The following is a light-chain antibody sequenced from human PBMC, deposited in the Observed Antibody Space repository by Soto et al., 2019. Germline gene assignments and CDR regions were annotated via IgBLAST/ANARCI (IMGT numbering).Light chain of an antibody. J-gene: IGLJ1*01. Sequence: QSVLTQPASVSGSPGQSITISCTGTNSDIGGYNYVSWYQQHPGKAPKVIIYEVINRPSGVSNRFSGSKSVNAAYLTISGLQAEDDADYYCSSYRSVGTIVSGTGTKVTVL. CDR1: NSDIGGYNY. V-gene: IGLV2-14*01. CDR3: SSYRSVGTIV. CDR2: EVI.